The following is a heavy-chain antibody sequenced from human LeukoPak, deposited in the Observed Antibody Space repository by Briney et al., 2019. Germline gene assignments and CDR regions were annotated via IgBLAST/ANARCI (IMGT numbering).Heavy chain of an antibody. V-gene: IGHV4-59*08. J-gene: IGHJ3*02. Sequence: SETLSLTCSVSGGSISSYYWSWIRQPPGKGLEWIGYIYYSGSTSYNPSLKSRVTISVDTSKNQFSLKLSSVTAADTAVYDCALLGAYDAFDIGGQGTMVTVSS. CDR3: ALLGAYDAFDI. D-gene: IGHD1-26*01. CDR2: IYYSGST. CDR1: GGSISSYY.